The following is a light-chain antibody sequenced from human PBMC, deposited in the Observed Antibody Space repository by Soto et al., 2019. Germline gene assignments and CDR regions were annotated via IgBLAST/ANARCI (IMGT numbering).Light chain of an antibody. CDR1: QSISSW. Sequence: DIQMTQSPSTLSASVGDRVTITCRASQSISSWLAWYQQKPGKAPKLLIYKASSLESGVPSRFSGSGSGPEFTLTISSLQPDDFATYYCQQYYSYPLTFGGGTKVEIK. CDR2: KAS. CDR3: QQYYSYPLT. J-gene: IGKJ4*02. V-gene: IGKV1-5*03.